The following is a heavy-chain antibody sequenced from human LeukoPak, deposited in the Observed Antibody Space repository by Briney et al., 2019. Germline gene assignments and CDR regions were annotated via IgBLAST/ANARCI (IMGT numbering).Heavy chain of an antibody. J-gene: IGHJ5*02. CDR3: ARPGVTGWFDP. V-gene: IGHV3-21*01. D-gene: IGHD3-10*01. CDR1: GFTFSSYS. Sequence: KPGGSLRLSCAASGFTFSSYSMNWVRQAPGKGLEWVTSISSSSSYIYYADSVKGRFTISRDNAKNSLYLQMNSLRAEDTAVYYCARPGVTGWFDPWGQGTLVTVSS. CDR2: ISSSSSYI.